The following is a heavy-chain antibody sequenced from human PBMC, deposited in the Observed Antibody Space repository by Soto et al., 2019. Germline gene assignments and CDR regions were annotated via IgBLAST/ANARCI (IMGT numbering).Heavy chain of an antibody. Sequence: ASVKVSCKASGYTFTGYYMHWVRQAPGQGLEWMGWIIPNISAANYAQNFQDRVTMTTDVSTSTTYMELRSLRSEDTAVYYCARGHQYGGNSDAFEFWGQGTVVTVSS. CDR3: ARGHQYGGNSDAFEF. V-gene: IGHV1-2*02. CDR1: GYTFTGYY. D-gene: IGHD2-21*02. CDR2: IIPNISAA. J-gene: IGHJ3*01.